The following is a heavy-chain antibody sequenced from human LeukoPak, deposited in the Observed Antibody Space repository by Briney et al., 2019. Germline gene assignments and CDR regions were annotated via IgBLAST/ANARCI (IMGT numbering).Heavy chain of an antibody. CDR2: IYYSGST. Sequence: SETLSLTCTVSGGSISSHYWSWIRQPPGKGLEWIGYIYYSGSTNYNPSLKSRVTISVDTSKNQFSLKLSSVTAADTAVYYCAQIPYYDFCSGEGTWGQGTLVTVSS. V-gene: IGHV4-59*11. J-gene: IGHJ5*02. CDR1: GGSISSHY. CDR3: AQIPYYDFCSGEGT. D-gene: IGHD3-3*01.